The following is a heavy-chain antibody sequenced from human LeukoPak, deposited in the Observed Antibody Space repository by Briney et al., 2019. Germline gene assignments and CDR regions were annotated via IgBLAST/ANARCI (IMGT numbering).Heavy chain of an antibody. V-gene: IGHV3-64*01. D-gene: IGHD5-24*01. CDR1: GFVFSTYA. J-gene: IGHJ4*02. CDR3: ARDLFSGAEMATLDY. CDR2: INGNGDYT. Sequence: GGSLRLSCAASGFVFSTYAIHWVRHVPGKGMEYVSGINGNGDYTDYANSVKGRFTISRDNFKNTVYLQMGSLRAEGMAVYYCARDLFSGAEMATLDYWGQGTLVTVSS.